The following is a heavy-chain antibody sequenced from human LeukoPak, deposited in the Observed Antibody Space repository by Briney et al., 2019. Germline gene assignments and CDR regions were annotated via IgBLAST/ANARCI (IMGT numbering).Heavy chain of an antibody. Sequence: PGGSLRLSCAASGFTFSSYAMSWVRQAPGKGLEWVSAISGSGGSTYYADSVKGRFTISRDNSKNTLYQQMNSLRAEDTAVYYCVGWTPAPLNWFDPWGQGTLVTVSS. CDR1: GFTFSSYA. J-gene: IGHJ5*02. CDR2: ISGSGGST. CDR3: VGWTPAPLNWFDP. V-gene: IGHV3-23*01. D-gene: IGHD6-19*01.